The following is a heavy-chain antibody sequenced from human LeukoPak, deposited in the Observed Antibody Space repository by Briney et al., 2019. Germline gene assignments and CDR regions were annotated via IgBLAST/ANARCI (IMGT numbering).Heavy chain of an antibody. D-gene: IGHD3-3*01. CDR1: GYTFTSYG. CDR3: ARDHYDFWSGLGYFDY. V-gene: IGHV1-18*01. J-gene: IGHJ4*02. Sequence: ASVKVSCKASGYTFTSYGISWVRQAPGQGLEWMGWISAYNGNTNYAQKLKGRVTMTTDTSTSTAHMELRSLRSDDTAVYYCARDHYDFWSGLGYFDYWGQGTLVTVSS. CDR2: ISAYNGNT.